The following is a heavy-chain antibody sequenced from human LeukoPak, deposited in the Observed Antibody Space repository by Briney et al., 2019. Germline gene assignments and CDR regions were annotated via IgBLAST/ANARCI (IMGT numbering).Heavy chain of an antibody. D-gene: IGHD3-3*01. V-gene: IGHV3-33*01. Sequence: GGSLRLSCAASGFTFSSYGMHWVSQAPGKGLEWVAVIWYDGSNKYYADSVKGRFTISRDNSKNTLYLQMNSLRAEDTAVYYCARVGHYDFWSGWVDADFDIWGQGTMVTVSS. J-gene: IGHJ3*02. CDR1: GFTFSSYG. CDR2: IWYDGSNK. CDR3: ARVGHYDFWSGWVDADFDI.